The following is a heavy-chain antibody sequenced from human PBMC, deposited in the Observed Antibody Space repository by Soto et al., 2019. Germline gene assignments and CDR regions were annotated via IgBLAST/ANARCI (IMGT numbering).Heavy chain of an antibody. V-gene: IGHV4-31*03. J-gene: IGHJ6*02. CDR2: IYYSGST. CDR3: ARDQSLGVWADGYYYYGMDV. CDR1: GGSISSGGYY. D-gene: IGHD6-6*01. Sequence: QVQLQESGPGLVKPSQTLSLTCTVSGGSISSGGYYWSWIRQHPGKGLEWIGYIYYSGSTYYNPSLKSRVTISVDTSNNQFSLKLSSVTAADTAVYYCARDQSLGVWADGYYYYGMDVWGQGTTVTVSS.